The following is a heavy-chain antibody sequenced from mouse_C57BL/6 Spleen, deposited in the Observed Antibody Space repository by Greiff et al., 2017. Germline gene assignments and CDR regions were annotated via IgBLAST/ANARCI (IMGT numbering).Heavy chain of an antibody. V-gene: IGHV1-26*01. CDR2: INPNNGGT. CDR3: ARSDSSDYAMDY. CDR1: GYTFTDYY. Sequence: VQLQQSGPELVKPGASVKISCKASGYTFTDYYMNWVKPSHGKSLEWIGDINPNNGGTSYNQKFKGKATLTVDKSSSTAYMELRSLTSEDSAVYYCARSDSSDYAMDYWGQGTSVTVSS. D-gene: IGHD3-2*02. J-gene: IGHJ4*01.